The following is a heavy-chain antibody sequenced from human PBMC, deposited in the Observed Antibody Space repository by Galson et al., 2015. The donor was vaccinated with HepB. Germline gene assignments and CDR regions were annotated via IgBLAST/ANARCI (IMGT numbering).Heavy chain of an antibody. Sequence: SLRLSCATSGFTFGNYAMSWVRQAPGKGLEWVGFIRSKAYGGTTEYAASVKGRFSISRDDYQSIAYLQMNSLKTEDTAVYYCTRDTGSSVLASQGGRIAAPSFLWDGMDVWGQGTTVTVSS. J-gene: IGHJ6*02. V-gene: IGHV3-49*04. CDR1: GFTFGNYA. CDR3: TRDTGSSVLASQGGRIAAPSFLWDGMDV. CDR2: IRSKAYGGTT. D-gene: IGHD6-6*01.